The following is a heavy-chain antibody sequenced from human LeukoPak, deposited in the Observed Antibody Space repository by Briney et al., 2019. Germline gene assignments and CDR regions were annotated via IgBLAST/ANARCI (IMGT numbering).Heavy chain of an antibody. Sequence: GGSMRLSCAASGFTFSSYSMNWVRQAPGKGLEWVSSISSSSSYIYYADSVKGRFTISRGNAKNSLYVQRNSLRAEDTAVYYCARRDYDFWSGYYGSWFDPWGQGTLVTVSS. CDR1: GFTFSSYS. CDR3: ARRDYDFWSGYYGSWFDP. D-gene: IGHD3-3*01. J-gene: IGHJ5*02. CDR2: ISSSSSYI. V-gene: IGHV3-21*01.